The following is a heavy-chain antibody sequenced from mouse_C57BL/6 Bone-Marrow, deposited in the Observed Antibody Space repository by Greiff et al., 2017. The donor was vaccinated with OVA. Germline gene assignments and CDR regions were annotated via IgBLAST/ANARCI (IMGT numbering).Heavy chain of an antibody. CDR1: GYTFTSYW. CDR3: ARSRGNYVGWYFDV. V-gene: IGHV1-64*01. Sequence: QVQLQQPGAELVKPGASVKLSCKASGYTFTSYWMHWVKQRPGQGLEWIGMIHPNSGSTNYNEKFKSKATLTVDKSSSTSYMQLSSLTSEDSAVYYCARSRGNYVGWYFDVWGTGTTVTVSS. D-gene: IGHD2-1*01. J-gene: IGHJ1*03. CDR2: IHPNSGST.